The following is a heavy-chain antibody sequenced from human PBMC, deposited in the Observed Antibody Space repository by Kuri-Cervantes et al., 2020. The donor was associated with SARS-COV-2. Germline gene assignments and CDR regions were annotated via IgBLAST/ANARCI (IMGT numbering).Heavy chain of an antibody. CDR1: GGSISSGGYS. D-gene: IGHD6-19*01. J-gene: IGHJ6*02. V-gene: IGHV4-30-2*01. CDR3: ARVEQWLVWGYYYYGMDV. CDR2: IYHSGST. Sequence: LRLSCAVSGGSISSGGYSWSWIRQPPGKGLEWIGYIYHSGSTYYNPSLKSRVTISVDTSKNQFSLKLSSVTAADTAVYYCARVEQWLVWGYYYYGMDVWGQGTTVTVSS.